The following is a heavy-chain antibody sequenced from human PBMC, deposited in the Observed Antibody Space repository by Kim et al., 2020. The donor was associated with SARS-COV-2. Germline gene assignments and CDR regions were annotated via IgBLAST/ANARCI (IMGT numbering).Heavy chain of an antibody. V-gene: IGHV3-30*04. D-gene: IGHD5-12*01. J-gene: IGHJ4*02. CDR1: GFTFSSYA. CDR2: ISYDGSNK. Sequence: GGSLRLSCAASGFTFSSYAMHWVRQAPGKGLEWVAVISYDGSNKYYADSVKGRFTISRDNSKNTLYLQMNSLRAEDTAVYYCASGMATNVDYWGQGTLVT. CDR3: ASGMATNVDY.